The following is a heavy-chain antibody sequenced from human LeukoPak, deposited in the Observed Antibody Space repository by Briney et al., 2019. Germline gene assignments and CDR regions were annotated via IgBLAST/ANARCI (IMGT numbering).Heavy chain of an antibody. J-gene: IGHJ5*02. D-gene: IGHD2-8*01. V-gene: IGHV1-18*01. CDR1: GYTFTTYG. Sequence: ASVKVSCKAYGYTFTTYGIHWVRQAPGQGLEWMGWISAYNGHTNYAQKLQGRVTMTTDTSTSTAYMELRSLRSDDTALYYCARDSIVLMVYPMPNWFDPWGQGTLVTVSS. CDR3: ARDSIVLMVYPMPNWFDP. CDR2: ISAYNGHT.